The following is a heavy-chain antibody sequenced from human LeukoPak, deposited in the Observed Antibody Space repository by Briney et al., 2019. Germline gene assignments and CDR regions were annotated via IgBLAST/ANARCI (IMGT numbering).Heavy chain of an antibody. CDR1: GGSFSGYY. CDR3: ARQCTNGVCYRQSYYFDY. D-gene: IGHD2-8*01. CDR2: IYTSGST. V-gene: IGHV4-59*10. J-gene: IGHJ4*02. Sequence: SETLSLTCAVYGGSFSGYYWSWIRQPAGKGLEWIGRIYTSGSTNYNPSLKSRVTISVDTSKNQFSLKLSSVTAADTAVYYCARQCTNGVCYRQSYYFDYWGQGTLVTVSS.